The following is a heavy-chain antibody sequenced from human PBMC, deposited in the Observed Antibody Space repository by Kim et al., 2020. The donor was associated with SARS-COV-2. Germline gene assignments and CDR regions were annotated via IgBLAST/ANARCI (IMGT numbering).Heavy chain of an antibody. CDR2: ISGSGGST. D-gene: IGHD1-1*01. CDR1: GFTFSSYA. V-gene: IGHV3-23*01. J-gene: IGHJ6*02. CDR3: AKDLGNWNDEGYYYYGMDV. Sequence: GGSLRLSCAASGFTFSSYAMSWVRQAPGKGLEWVSAISGSGGSTYYADSVKGRFTISRDNSKNTLYLQMNSLRAEDTAVYYCAKDLGNWNDEGYYYYGMDVWGQGTTVTVSS.